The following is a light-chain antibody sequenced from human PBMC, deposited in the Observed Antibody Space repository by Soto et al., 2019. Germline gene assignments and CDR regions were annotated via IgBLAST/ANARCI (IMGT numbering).Light chain of an antibody. CDR3: QQYDSLSVT. CDR1: QRMSGW. Sequence: IHMTHSPSTLSASFWHPFTITFRASQRMSGWLAWHQQKPGKAPKLLIYDVSALKRGVPPRFSGSGSGTEFTLTISSLQPDDFATYYCQQYDSLSVTFGQGTKVDIK. V-gene: IGKV1-5*01. J-gene: IGKJ1*01. CDR2: DVS.